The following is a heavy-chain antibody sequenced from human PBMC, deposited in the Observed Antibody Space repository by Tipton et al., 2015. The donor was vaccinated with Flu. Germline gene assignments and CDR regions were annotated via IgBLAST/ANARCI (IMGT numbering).Heavy chain of an antibody. CDR2: IYHSGST. D-gene: IGHD2-15*01. J-gene: IGHJ4*02. CDR3: AREARYCSGGGCSFFDC. Sequence: LVKPTETLSLTCAVSGFSISSGYYWGWIRQPPGKGLEWIGSIYHSGSTYYNPSLKSRVTISVDTSKNQFSLRLSSVTAADTAVYYCAREARYCSGGGCSFFDCWGQGTLVTVSS. V-gene: IGHV4-38-2*02. CDR1: GFSISSGYY.